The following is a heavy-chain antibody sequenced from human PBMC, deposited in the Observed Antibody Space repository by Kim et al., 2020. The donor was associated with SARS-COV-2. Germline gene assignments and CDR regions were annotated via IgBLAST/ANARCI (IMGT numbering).Heavy chain of an antibody. D-gene: IGHD6-13*01. CDR2: INSKTDSAAT. CDR1: GFPFSNDW. CDR3: TALISAPCRDY. Sequence: GGSLRLSCAASGFPFSNDWMSWVRQAPGRGLEWVGRINSKTDSAATAYAAPVKGGFTISRDESKNTLHLQMNSLETTDTDDYYYTALISAPCRDYWGQGT. J-gene: IGHJ4*02. V-gene: IGHV3-15*01.